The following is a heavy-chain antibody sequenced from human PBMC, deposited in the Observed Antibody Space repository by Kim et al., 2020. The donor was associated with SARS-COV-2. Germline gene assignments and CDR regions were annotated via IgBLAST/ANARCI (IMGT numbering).Heavy chain of an antibody. CDR2: ISGSGGST. D-gene: IGHD6-13*01. J-gene: IGHJ3*02. CDR3: ANRRHSSSWYQYAFDI. Sequence: GGSLRLSCAASGFTFSSYAMSWVRQAPGQGLEWVSAISGSGGSTYYADSVKGRFTISRDNSKNTLYLQMNSLRAEDTAVYYCANRRHSSSWYQYAFDIWGQGTLVTVSS. CDR1: GFTFSSYA. V-gene: IGHV3-23*01.